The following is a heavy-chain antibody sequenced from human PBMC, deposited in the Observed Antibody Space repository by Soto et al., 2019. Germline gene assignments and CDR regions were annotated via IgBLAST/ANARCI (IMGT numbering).Heavy chain of an antibody. D-gene: IGHD3-3*01. CDR3: ASLRFLEWLLSPLDY. CDR1: GGSISSSSYY. Sequence: QLQLQESGPGLVKPSETLSLTCTVSGGSISSSSYYWGWIRQPPGKGLEWIGSIYYSGSTYYNPSLKSRVPISVDTSKNQFSLKLSSVTAADTAVYYCASLRFLEWLLSPLDYWGQGTLVTVSS. CDR2: IYYSGST. V-gene: IGHV4-39*01. J-gene: IGHJ4*02.